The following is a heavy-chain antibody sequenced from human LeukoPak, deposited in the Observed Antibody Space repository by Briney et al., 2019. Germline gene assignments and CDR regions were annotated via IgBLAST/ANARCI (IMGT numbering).Heavy chain of an antibody. CDR3: AELGITMIGGV. D-gene: IGHD3-10*02. Sequence: GGSLRLSCAASGFTFSIYAMNWVRQAPGKGLEWVSSISSSSSYIYYADSVKGRFTISRDNAKNSLYLQMNSLRAEDTAVYYCAELGITMIGGVWGKGTTVTISS. CDR2: ISSSSSYI. J-gene: IGHJ6*04. CDR1: GFTFSIYA. V-gene: IGHV3-21*01.